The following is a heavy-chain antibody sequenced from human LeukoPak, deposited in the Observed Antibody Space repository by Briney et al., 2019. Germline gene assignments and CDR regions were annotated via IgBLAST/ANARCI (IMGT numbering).Heavy chain of an antibody. J-gene: IGHJ3*02. CDR2: FDDGGNT. CDR3: ARFSRITWGDWGDAFDI. CDR1: GGSFSDYF. D-gene: IGHD2-21*02. V-gene: IGHV4-34*01. Sequence: SETLSLTCSVYGGSFSDYFWSWIRQSPGKGLEWIGEFDDGGNTNYNPSLMSRVIVSMEKSKKQFSLVMRSVAAADTAVYYCARFSRITWGDWGDAFDIWGQGTTVIVSS.